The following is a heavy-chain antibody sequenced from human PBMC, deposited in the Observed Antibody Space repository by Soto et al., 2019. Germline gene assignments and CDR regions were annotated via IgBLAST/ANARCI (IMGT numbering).Heavy chain of an antibody. J-gene: IGHJ5*02. CDR1: GGTFSSYA. Sequence: SVKVSCKASGGTFSSYAISWVRQAPGQGLEWMGGIIPIFGTANYAQKFQGRVTITADESTSTAYMELSSLRSEDTAVYYCARSMIVVVTGGYNWFDPWGQGTLVTVS. CDR3: ARSMIVVVTGGYNWFDP. D-gene: IGHD3-22*01. V-gene: IGHV1-69*13. CDR2: IIPIFGTA.